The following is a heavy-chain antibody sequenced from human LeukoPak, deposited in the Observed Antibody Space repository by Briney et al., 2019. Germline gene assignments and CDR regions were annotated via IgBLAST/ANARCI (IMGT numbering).Heavy chain of an antibody. CDR2: ISSNSVDI. D-gene: IGHD2-8*01. CDR3: AKDRYCTSSSCPIDY. CDR1: GFNFDEYA. Sequence: GGSLRLSCVGSGFNFDEYAMHWVRQPPGKGLEWVSSISSNSVDIGYADSVKGRFTISRDSAKKSLYLHMNSLRVEDTALYYCAKDRYCTSSSCPIDYWGQGTLVTVSS. J-gene: IGHJ4*02. V-gene: IGHV3-9*01.